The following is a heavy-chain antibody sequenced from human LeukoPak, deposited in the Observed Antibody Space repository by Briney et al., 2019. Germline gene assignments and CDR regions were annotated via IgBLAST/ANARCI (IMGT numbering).Heavy chain of an antibody. D-gene: IGHD3-10*01. V-gene: IGHV3-30*02. J-gene: IGHJ4*02. Sequence: GGSLRLSCAASGFTVSSNYMSWVRQAPGKGLEWVASIRYDGSNTYYADSVKGRFTISRDNAKNSLYLQVNSLRAEDTAVYYCARRGWFGELFPANYWGQGTLVTVSS. CDR2: IRYDGSNT. CDR3: ARRGWFGELFPANY. CDR1: GFTVSSNY.